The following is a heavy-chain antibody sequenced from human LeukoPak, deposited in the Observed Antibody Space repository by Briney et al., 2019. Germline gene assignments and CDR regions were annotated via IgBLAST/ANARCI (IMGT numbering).Heavy chain of an antibody. D-gene: IGHD3-22*01. CDR2: MNPNSGIT. CDR3: AREDFYDSGSNDY. CDR1: GYIFTRYY. J-gene: IGHJ4*02. Sequence: SVNVSCKTSGYIFTRYYMHWVRPATGEGREWMGWMNPNSGITAYAQKFQGRVTITRNPSISTAYMELSSLRSEDTAVYYCAREDFYDSGSNDYWGQGTLVTVSS. V-gene: IGHV1-8*01.